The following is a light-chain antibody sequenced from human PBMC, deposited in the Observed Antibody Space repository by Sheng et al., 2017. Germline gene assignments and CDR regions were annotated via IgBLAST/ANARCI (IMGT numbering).Light chain of an antibody. V-gene: IGKV3-11*01. J-gene: IGKJ3*01. Sequence: EIVLTQSPATLSLSPGERATLSCRASQSVSSYLVWYQQKVGQAPRLLIYDASNRATGIPARFSGSGSGTDFTLTISSLEPEDFAVYYCQQRSTFGPGTKVEIK. CDR2: DAS. CDR3: QQRST. CDR1: QSVSSY.